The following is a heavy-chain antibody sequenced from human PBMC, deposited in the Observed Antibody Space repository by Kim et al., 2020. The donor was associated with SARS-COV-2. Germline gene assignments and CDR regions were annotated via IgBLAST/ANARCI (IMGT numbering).Heavy chain of an antibody. CDR3: ASGPPDY. V-gene: IGHV1-8*01. Sequence: SGNTGYAQKFKGRVTMTRNTSISTAYMELSSLRSEDTAVYYCASGPPDYWGQGTLVTVSS. J-gene: IGHJ4*02. CDR2: SGNT.